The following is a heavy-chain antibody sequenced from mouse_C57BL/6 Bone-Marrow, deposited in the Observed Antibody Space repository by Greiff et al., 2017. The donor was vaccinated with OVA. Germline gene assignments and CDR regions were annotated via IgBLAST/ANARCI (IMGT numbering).Heavy chain of an antibody. D-gene: IGHD4-1*01. CDR2: ISYDGSN. CDR3: ARDLTGPYYAMDY. V-gene: IGHV3-6*01. CDR1: GYSITSGYY. Sequence: EVKLMESGPGLVKPSQSLSLTCSVTGYSITSGYYWNWIRQFPGNKLEWMGYISYDGSNHYNPSLKNRISITRDTSKNQFFLKLNSVTTEDTATYYCARDLTGPYYAMDYWGQGTSGTVSS. J-gene: IGHJ4*01.